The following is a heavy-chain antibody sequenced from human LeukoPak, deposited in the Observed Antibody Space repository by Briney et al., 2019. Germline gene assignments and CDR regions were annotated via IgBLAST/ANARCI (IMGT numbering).Heavy chain of an antibody. CDR2: MNHSGSA. CDR1: GGSFSGYY. CDR3: ARGMIMQQLAPYAPYSSGHP. D-gene: IGHD6-19*01. J-gene: IGHJ5*02. Sequence: PSETLSLTCAVYGGSFSGYYWTWIRQPPGKGLEWIGEMNHSGSANYNPSLKSRVTISVDTSKNQFSLKLSSVTAADTAVYYCARGMIMQQLAPYAPYSSGHPWGQGTLVTVSS. V-gene: IGHV4-34*01.